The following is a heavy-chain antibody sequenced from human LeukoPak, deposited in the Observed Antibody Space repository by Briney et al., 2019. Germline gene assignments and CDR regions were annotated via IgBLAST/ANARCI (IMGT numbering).Heavy chain of an antibody. CDR3: ASIAARPPTYYYYMDV. CDR1: GGSISSYY. Sequence: PSETLSLTCTVSGGSISSYYWSWIRQPPGKGLEWIGYIYYSGSTNYNPSLKSRVTISVDTSKNQFSLKLSSVTAADTAVYYCASIAARPPTYYYYMDVWGKGTTVTASS. CDR2: IYYSGST. V-gene: IGHV4-59*01. D-gene: IGHD6-6*01. J-gene: IGHJ6*03.